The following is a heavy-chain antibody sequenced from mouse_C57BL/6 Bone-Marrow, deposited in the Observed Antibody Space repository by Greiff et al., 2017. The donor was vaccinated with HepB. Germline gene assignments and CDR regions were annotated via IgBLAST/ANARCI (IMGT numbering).Heavy chain of an antibody. V-gene: IGHV1-12*01. CDR2: IYPGNGDT. Sequence: LQQSGAELVRPGASVKMSCKASGYTFTSYNMHWVKQTPRQGLEWIGAIYPGNGDTSYNQKFKGKATITADTSSNTAYLQLSSLTSEDTAIYYCARKNYSNLYAMDYWGQGTSVTVSS. J-gene: IGHJ4*01. CDR3: ARKNYSNLYAMDY. D-gene: IGHD2-5*01. CDR1: GYTFTSYN.